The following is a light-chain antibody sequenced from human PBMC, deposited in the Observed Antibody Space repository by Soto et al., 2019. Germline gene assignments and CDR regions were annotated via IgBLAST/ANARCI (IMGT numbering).Light chain of an antibody. V-gene: IGKV1-39*01. Sequence: DIQMTQSPSSLSASIGDRVTLTCRASQSIGTNLNWYQQRPGKAPKPLIYAVSSLQSGVSSRFSGSGSGTDFTLSINSLQREDFATYYCQQTYSAPPLFGQGTKVDIK. CDR1: QSIGTN. J-gene: IGKJ1*01. CDR2: AVS. CDR3: QQTYSAPPL.